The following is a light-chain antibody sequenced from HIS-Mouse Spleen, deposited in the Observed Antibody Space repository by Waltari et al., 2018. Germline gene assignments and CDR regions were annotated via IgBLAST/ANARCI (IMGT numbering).Light chain of an antibody. J-gene: IGLJ2*01. CDR3: QVWDSSSDHVV. Sequence: SYVLTQTPSVSVAPGKTARITCGGNNIGSKSVHWYQQKPGQAPGLVVYDDSDRPAGIPVGFSGSNSGNTATLTISRVEAGDEADYYCQVWDSSSDHVVFGGGTKLTVL. CDR1: NIGSKS. V-gene: IGLV3-21*03. CDR2: DDS.